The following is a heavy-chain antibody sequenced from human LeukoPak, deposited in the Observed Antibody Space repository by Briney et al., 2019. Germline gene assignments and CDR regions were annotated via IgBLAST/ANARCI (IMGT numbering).Heavy chain of an antibody. D-gene: IGHD3-9*01. CDR2: ISYDGSNK. Sequence: GRSLRLSSAASGFTFSSYAMHWVRQAPGKGLEWVAVISYDGSNKYYADSVKGRFTISRDNSKNTLYLQMNSLRAEDTAVYYCARAALRYFDLLADMDVWGKGTTVTVSS. J-gene: IGHJ6*04. V-gene: IGHV3-30*04. CDR1: GFTFSSYA. CDR3: ARAALRYFDLLADMDV.